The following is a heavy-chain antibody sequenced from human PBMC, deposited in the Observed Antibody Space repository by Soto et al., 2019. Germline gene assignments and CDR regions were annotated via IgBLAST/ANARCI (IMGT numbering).Heavy chain of an antibody. V-gene: IGHV3-23*01. CDR3: AKKGIYGDYGGYWYFDL. J-gene: IGHJ2*01. D-gene: IGHD4-17*01. CDR1: GFTFSSYA. CDR2: ISGSGGST. Sequence: EVQLLESGGGLVQPGGSLRLSCAASGFTFSSYAMSWVRQAPGKGLEWVSAISGSGGSTYYADSVKGRFTISRDNSKNTLDLQMNSLRAEDTAVYYCAKKGIYGDYGGYWYFDLWGRVTLVTVSS.